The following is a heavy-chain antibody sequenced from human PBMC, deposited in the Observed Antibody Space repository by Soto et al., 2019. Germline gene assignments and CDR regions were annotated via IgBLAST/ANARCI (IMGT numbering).Heavy chain of an antibody. CDR2: INHSGST. CDR3: ARGPQKITFGGVIVERYDY. D-gene: IGHD3-16*02. CDR1: GGSFSGYY. V-gene: IGHV4-34*01. Sequence: PSETLSLTCAVYGGSFSGYYWSWIRQPPGKGLEWIGEINHSGSTNYNPSLKSRVTISVDTSKNQFSLKLSSVTAADTAVYYCARGPQKITFGGVIVERYDYWGQGTLVTVSS. J-gene: IGHJ4*02.